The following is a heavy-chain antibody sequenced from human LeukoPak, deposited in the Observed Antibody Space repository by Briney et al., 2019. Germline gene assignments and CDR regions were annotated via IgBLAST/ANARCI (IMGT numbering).Heavy chain of an antibody. CDR1: GFTFSSYA. Sequence: PGGSLRLSCAASGFTFSSYAMSWVRQAPGKGLEWVSAISGSGGNTYYADSVKGRFTISRDNSKNTLYLQMNSLRDEDTAVYYCAKDGRYCSSTSCKKDDYWGQGILVTVSP. J-gene: IGHJ4*02. CDR3: AKDGRYCSSTSCKKDDY. V-gene: IGHV3-23*01. CDR2: ISGSGGNT. D-gene: IGHD2-2*01.